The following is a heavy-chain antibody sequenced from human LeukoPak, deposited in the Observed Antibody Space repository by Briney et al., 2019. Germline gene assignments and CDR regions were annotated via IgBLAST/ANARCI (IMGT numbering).Heavy chain of an antibody. D-gene: IGHD4-17*01. CDR3: AGVTVTTPEYYFDY. CDR1: GGSISSYY. CDR2: ISKSGST. J-gene: IGHJ4*02. V-gene: IGHV4-59*01. Sequence: PSETLSLTCTVSGGSISSYYWSWIRQPPGKGLEWIGYISKSGSTNYNPSLKSRVTISLDTSKNQFSLKLSSVTAADTAMYYCAGVTVTTPEYYFDYWGQGTLVTVSS.